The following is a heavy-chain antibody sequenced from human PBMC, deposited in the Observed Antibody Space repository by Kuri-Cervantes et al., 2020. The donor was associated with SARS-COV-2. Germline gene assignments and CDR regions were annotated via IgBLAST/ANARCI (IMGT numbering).Heavy chain of an antibody. CDR2: ISYDGKNK. CDR3: AKDGVGAHDF. V-gene: IGHV3-30*18. J-gene: IGHJ4*02. D-gene: IGHD4/OR15-4a*01. Sequence: GESLKISCAASGFNFSGTVMYWVRQAPGKGLEWVAFISYDGKNKNCIASGKGRFTISRDNSQNTLSLQLKSLRSEDAAMYYCAKDGVGAHDFWGQGALVTVSS. CDR1: GFNFSGTV.